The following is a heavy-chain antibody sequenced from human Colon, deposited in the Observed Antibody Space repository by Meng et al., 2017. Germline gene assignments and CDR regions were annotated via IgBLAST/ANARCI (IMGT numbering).Heavy chain of an antibody. CDR3: SRDSPTGGISLDAFDF. Sequence: GGSLRLSCAASGFTFSSYEMNWVRQAPGKGLEWVSYISSSGSTIYYADSVKGRFTISRDNAKNSLYLQMNSLRAEDTAVYYCSRDSPTGGISLDAFDFWGQGTMVTVSS. J-gene: IGHJ3*01. D-gene: IGHD2-8*02. CDR2: ISSSGSTI. CDR1: GFTFSSYE. V-gene: IGHV3-48*03.